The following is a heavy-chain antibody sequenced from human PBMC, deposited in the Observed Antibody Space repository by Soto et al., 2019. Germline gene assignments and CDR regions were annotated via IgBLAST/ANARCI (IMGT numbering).Heavy chain of an antibody. CDR2: IKSKTDGGTT. D-gene: IGHD2-2*01. Sequence: GGSLRLSCAASGFTFSNAWMSWVRQAPGKGLEWVGRIKSKTDGGTTDYAAPVKGRFTISREDSKNTLYLQMNSLKTEDTAVYYCTTDYKYQLLVASRAVTRGDAFDIWGQGTMVTVSS. CDR3: TTDYKYQLLVASRAVTRGDAFDI. J-gene: IGHJ3*02. V-gene: IGHV3-15*01. CDR1: GFTFSNAW.